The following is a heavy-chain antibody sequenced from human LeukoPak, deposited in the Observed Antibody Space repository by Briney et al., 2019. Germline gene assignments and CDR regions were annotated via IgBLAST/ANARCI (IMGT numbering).Heavy chain of an antibody. Sequence: GASVKVSCKASGYTFTSYGISWVRQAPGQGLEWMGWISAYNGNTNYAQKLQGRVTMTTDTSTSTAYMEPRSLRSDDTAVYYCARLGPPYPRYCNSTSCLFNWFDPWGQGTLVTVSS. CDR2: ISAYNGNT. V-gene: IGHV1-18*01. CDR1: GYTFTSYG. CDR3: ARLGPPYPRYCNSTSCLFNWFDP. D-gene: IGHD2-2*01. J-gene: IGHJ5*02.